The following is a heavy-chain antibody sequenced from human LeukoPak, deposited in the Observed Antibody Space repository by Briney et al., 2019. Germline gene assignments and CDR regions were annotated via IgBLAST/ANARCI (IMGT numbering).Heavy chain of an antibody. J-gene: IGHJ4*02. CDR1: GFTFSSYS. CDR3: ASGIRGDGYNLDY. V-gene: IGHV3-74*01. Sequence: GGSLRLSCAASGFTFSSYSMNWVRQAPGKGLVWVSRINTDGSSTSYADSVKGRFTISRDNAKNTLYLQMNSLRAEDTAVYYCASGIRGDGYNLDYWGQGTLVTVSS. D-gene: IGHD5-24*01. CDR2: INTDGSST.